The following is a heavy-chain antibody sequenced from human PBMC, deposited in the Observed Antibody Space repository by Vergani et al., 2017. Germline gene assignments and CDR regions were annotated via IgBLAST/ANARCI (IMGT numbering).Heavy chain of an antibody. D-gene: IGHD2-15*01. J-gene: IGHJ4*02. CDR3: ARGSCLGGSCYKPLFDY. V-gene: IGHV4-61*02. Sequence: QVQLQESGPGLVKPSQTLSLPCTVSGGSINSHNYYWSWIRQPAGKGLEWIGRIHTSGSTNYNPSLKIRVTMSEDTSKNQFSLNLTSVTAADTAVYFCARGSCLGGSCYKPLFDYWGQGILVTVAS. CDR1: GGSINSHNYY. CDR2: IHTSGST.